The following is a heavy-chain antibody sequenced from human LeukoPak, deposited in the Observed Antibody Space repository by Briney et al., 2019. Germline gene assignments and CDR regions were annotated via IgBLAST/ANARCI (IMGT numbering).Heavy chain of an antibody. J-gene: IGHJ4*02. Sequence: AASVKVSCKASGYTFTSYGISWVRQAPGQGLEWMGWISAYTGNTNYAQKFQGRVTMTTDTSASTAYMELRSLRSDDTAVFYCVRGRRAATILGGLDYWGQGTLVIVSS. CDR2: ISAYTGNT. D-gene: IGHD5-12*01. V-gene: IGHV1-18*01. CDR1: GYTFTSYG. CDR3: VRGRRAATILGGLDY.